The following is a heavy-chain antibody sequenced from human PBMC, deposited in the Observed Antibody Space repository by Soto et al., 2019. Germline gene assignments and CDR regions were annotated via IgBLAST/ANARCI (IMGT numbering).Heavy chain of an antibody. CDR2: INPSGGYT. Sequence: ASVKVSCKASGYTFSSYYMNWVRQAPGQGLEWLGIINPSGGYTTYAQRFLGRVTMTRDTSTSTVHMKLGSLTSEDTAVYYCARGGGIVVVTAPYEHWGQGTLVTVSS. V-gene: IGHV1-46*03. CDR3: ARGGGIVVVTAPYEH. J-gene: IGHJ1*01. D-gene: IGHD2-21*02. CDR1: GYTFSSYY.